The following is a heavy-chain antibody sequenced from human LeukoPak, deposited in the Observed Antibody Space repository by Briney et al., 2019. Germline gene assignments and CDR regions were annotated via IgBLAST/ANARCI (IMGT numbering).Heavy chain of an antibody. CDR3: AKDAGTWYFAN. Sequence: PSETLSLTCTVSGDSINNDYWSWIRQPPGKGLEWIGYIYYSGATDYNPSLKSRVTISLDTSRNQFSLRLRSVTAADTAVYYCAKDAGTWYFANWGRGTLVTVSS. CDR1: GDSINNDY. CDR2: IYYSGAT. D-gene: IGHD6-13*01. J-gene: IGHJ4*02. V-gene: IGHV4-59*01.